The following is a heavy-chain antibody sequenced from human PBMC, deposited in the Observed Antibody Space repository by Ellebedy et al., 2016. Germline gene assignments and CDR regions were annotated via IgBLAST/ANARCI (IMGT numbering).Heavy chain of an antibody. D-gene: IGHD3/OR15-3a*01. CDR3: RHGHYADY. Sequence: GGSLRLXXVASGFSFNTFFMSWVRQAPGKGLEWVATISAGSDKTRFADSVKGRFIVSRDNSRNTVYLQMNNLRVQDTALYYCRHGHYADYWGQGTLVTVSS. V-gene: IGHV3-23*01. CDR1: GFSFNTFF. CDR2: ISAGSDKT. J-gene: IGHJ4*02.